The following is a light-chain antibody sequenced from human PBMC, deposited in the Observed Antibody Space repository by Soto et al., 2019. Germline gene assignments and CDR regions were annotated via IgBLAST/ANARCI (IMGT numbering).Light chain of an antibody. V-gene: IGKV3D-20*02. CDR2: GAF. J-gene: IGKJ1*01. CDR3: QQRSKWRT. Sequence: EIVLAQAPGTLSLSPGERSTLSCRASQSVSSNFLDWYQQKPGQAPRLLIYGAFSRATGIPDRFSGSGSGTDFTLTISRLEPEDFAVYYCQQRSKWRTFGQGTNVDIK. CDR1: QSVSSNF.